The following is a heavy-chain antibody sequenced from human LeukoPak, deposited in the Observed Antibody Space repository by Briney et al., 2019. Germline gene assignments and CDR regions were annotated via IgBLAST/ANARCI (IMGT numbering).Heavy chain of an antibody. D-gene: IGHD1-7*01. V-gene: IGHV3-74*01. CDR3: ARERWNSEDFDI. CDR1: GFSFSSYW. J-gene: IGHJ3*02. Sequence: GGSLRLSCAASGFSFSSYWMHWVHQAPGKGLVWVSRLNGDGSSTSYLDSVRGRLTISRDNTKNTLYLHMNSLRAEDTGVYYCARERWNSEDFDIWGQGRVVTVSS. CDR2: LNGDGSST.